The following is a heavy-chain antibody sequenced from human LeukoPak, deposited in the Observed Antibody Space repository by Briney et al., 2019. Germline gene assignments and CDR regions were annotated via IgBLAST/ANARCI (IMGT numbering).Heavy chain of an antibody. Sequence: GESLKISCKASGYSFTNYWIGWVRQMPGKVLEWMGIIYPGDSDTKYSPSFQGQVTISADKSINTAYLQWSSLRASDTAMYYCARQGTIVAGTLGTTFDYWGQGTLLTVSS. CDR3: ARQGTIVAGTLGTTFDY. V-gene: IGHV5-51*01. CDR2: IYPGDSDT. J-gene: IGHJ4*02. CDR1: GYSFTNYW. D-gene: IGHD5-12*01.